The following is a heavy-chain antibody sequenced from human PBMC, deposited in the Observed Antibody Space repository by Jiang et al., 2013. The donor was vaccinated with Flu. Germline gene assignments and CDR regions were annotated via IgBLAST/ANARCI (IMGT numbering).Heavy chain of an antibody. CDR2: IYYSGST. Sequence: GPGLVKPSETLSLTCTVSGGSISSHYWSWIRQPPGKGLEWIGYIYYSGSTNYNPSLKSRVTISVDTSKNQFSLKLSSVTAADTAVYYCARSSYYDFWSGYWNYYYYYMDVWGKGTT. V-gene: IGHV4-59*11. D-gene: IGHD3-3*01. CDR3: ARSSYYDFWSGYWNYYYYYMDV. CDR1: GGSISSHY. J-gene: IGHJ6*03.